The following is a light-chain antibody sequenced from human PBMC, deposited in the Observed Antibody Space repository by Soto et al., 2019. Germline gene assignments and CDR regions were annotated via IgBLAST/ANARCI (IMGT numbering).Light chain of an antibody. V-gene: IGLV3-1*01. CDR3: QAWESSTYL. Sequence: SYELTQPPSVSVSPGQTASITCSGDKLGDKYACWYQQKPGQSPVLVIYQDSKRPSGIPERFSGSNSGNTATLTISGTQAMDEADYYCQAWESSTYLFGNGTKVTV. CDR2: QDS. J-gene: IGLJ1*01. CDR1: KLGDKY.